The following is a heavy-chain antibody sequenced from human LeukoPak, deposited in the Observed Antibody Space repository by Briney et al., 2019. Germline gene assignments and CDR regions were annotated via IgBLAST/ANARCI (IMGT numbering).Heavy chain of an antibody. CDR3: ATRNSLDY. V-gene: IGHV3-7*02. CDR2: IKYGGSEK. D-gene: IGHD1-7*01. Sequence: GGSLRLSCAVSGFSFSGHWMNWVRQAPGKGLEWVAGIKYGGSEKYYVDSVEGRFTISRDNAKNSLSLQMNNLRVEDTAVYYCATRNSLDYWGQGTQVTVSS. CDR1: GFSFSGHW. J-gene: IGHJ4*02.